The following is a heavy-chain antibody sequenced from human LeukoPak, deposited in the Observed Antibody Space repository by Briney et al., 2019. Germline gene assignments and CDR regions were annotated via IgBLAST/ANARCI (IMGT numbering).Heavy chain of an antibody. CDR1: GFTFSSYA. Sequence: GGSLRLSWAASGFTFSSYAMHWVRQAAGKGLEWVAVISYDGSNKYYADSVKGRFTISRDNSKNTLYLQMNSLRAEDTAVYYCAKAARTKALNYYYYYYMDVWGKGTTVTVSS. CDR2: ISYDGSNK. CDR3: AKAARTKALNYYYYYYMDV. V-gene: IGHV3-30*04. D-gene: IGHD6-6*01. J-gene: IGHJ6*03.